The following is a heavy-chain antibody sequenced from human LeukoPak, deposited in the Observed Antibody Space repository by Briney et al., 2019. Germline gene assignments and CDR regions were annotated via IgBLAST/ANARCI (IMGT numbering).Heavy chain of an antibody. CDR3: ARDRPGTWFGELIWRWFDP. CDR1: GGSISSYY. V-gene: IGHV4-4*07. Sequence: SETLSLTCTVSGGSISSYYWSWIRQPAGKGLEWIGRIYTSGSTNYNPSLKSRVTMSVDTSKNQFPLKLSSVTAADTAVYYCARDRPGTWFGELIWRWFDPWGQGTLVTVSS. J-gene: IGHJ5*02. CDR2: IYTSGST. D-gene: IGHD3-10*01.